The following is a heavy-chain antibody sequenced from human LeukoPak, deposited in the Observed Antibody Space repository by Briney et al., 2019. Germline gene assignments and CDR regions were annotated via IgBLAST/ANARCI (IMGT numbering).Heavy chain of an antibody. V-gene: IGHV3-30*02. CDR2: IRYDGGDK. CDR1: GFTFSSYA. D-gene: IGHD3-9*01. Sequence: GGSLRLSCAASGFTFSSYAMSWVRQAPGKGLEWVTFIRYDGGDKYYADSVKGRFTISRDNSKNTLYLQMNSLRREDTAMYYCARDRFPYDILTGQDYWGQGTLVTVSS. J-gene: IGHJ4*02. CDR3: ARDRFPYDILTGQDY.